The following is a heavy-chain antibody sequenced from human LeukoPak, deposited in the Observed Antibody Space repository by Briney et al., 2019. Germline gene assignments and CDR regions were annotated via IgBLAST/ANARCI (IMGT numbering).Heavy chain of an antibody. CDR1: GYTFNTYG. CDR2: ISGYNGKT. Sequence: ASVKVSCKASGYTFNTYGITWVRQAPGQGLEWMGWISGYNGKTKYAQKLQDRVTMTTDTSTSTAYMELRSLRSDDTAVYYCAREVSTDYGSGSYCDFDYWGQGTLVTVSS. J-gene: IGHJ4*02. CDR3: AREVSTDYGSGSYCDFDY. V-gene: IGHV1-18*01. D-gene: IGHD3-10*01.